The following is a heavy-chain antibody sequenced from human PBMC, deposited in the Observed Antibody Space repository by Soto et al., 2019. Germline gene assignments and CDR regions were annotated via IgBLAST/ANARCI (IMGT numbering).Heavy chain of an antibody. D-gene: IGHD6-19*01. Sequence: QVQLQESGPGLVKPSETLSLTCTVSGGSISVYYWSWIRQSPRKGLEWIGYVFYSGATYYNPSLKSRVTISVDTSKNQFPLNLNSVTAADTAVYYCASVPPYSSGRGGFDYWGPGTLVTVSS. CDR1: GGSISVYY. CDR2: VFYSGAT. V-gene: IGHV4-59*01. CDR3: ASVPPYSSGRGGFDY. J-gene: IGHJ4*02.